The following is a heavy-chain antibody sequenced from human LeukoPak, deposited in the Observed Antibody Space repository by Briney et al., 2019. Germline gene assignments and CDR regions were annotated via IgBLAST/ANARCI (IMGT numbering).Heavy chain of an antibody. CDR3: ARRVAAAGIDYFDY. CDR1: GGSISSYY. J-gene: IGHJ4*02. D-gene: IGHD6-13*01. V-gene: IGHV4-59*08. CDR2: IYYSGST. Sequence: SETLSLTCSVSGGSISSYYWSWIRQPPGKGLEWIGYIYYSGSTNYNPSLKSRVTISVDTSKNQFSLKLSSVTAADTAVYYCARRVAAAGIDYFDYWGQGTLVTVSS.